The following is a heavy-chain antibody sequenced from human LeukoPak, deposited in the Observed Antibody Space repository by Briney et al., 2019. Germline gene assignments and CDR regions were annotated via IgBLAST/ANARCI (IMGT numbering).Heavy chain of an antibody. CDR3: ARLYYYDSSGYYYGGQNYHYMDV. CDR1: GGSISSYY. D-gene: IGHD3-22*01. CDR2: IYTSGST. J-gene: IGHJ6*03. V-gene: IGHV4-4*09. Sequence: SETLSLTCTVSGGSISSYYWSWIRQPPGKGLEWIGYIYTSGSTNYNPSLKSRVTISVDTSKNQFSLKLSSVTAADTAVYYCARLYYYDSSGYYYGGQNYHYMDVWGKGTTVTVSS.